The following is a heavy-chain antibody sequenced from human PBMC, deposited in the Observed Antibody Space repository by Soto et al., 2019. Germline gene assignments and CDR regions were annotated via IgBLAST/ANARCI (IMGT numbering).Heavy chain of an antibody. J-gene: IGHJ4*02. D-gene: IGHD3-10*01. CDR2: IIPILRMA. V-gene: IGHV1-69*02. Sequence: QVQLVQSGAEVKMPGSSVKVSCTASGGTFTSYTFSWVRQVPGQGLEWMGRIIPILRMADFAQKFQGRVTITADESTSTVYMKLRSLRSEDTAVYYCATSYGSGSAHFDYWGQGTLVTVS. CDR1: GGTFTSYT. CDR3: ATSYGSGSAHFDY.